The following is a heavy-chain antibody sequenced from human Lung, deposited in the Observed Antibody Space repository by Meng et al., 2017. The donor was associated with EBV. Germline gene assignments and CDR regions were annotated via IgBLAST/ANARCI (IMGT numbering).Heavy chain of an antibody. CDR3: AREGGVAGSFDY. CDR2: ISSSSSYI. CDR1: GFTFSSYS. Sequence: EVQLVESGXXLXKPGGXXRXPCAASGFTFSSYSMNWVRQAPGKGLEWVSSISSSSSYIYYADSVKGRFTISRDNAKNSLYLQMNSLRAEDTAVYYCAREGGVAGSFDYWGQGTLVTVSS. V-gene: IGHV3-21*01. D-gene: IGHD6-19*01. J-gene: IGHJ4*02.